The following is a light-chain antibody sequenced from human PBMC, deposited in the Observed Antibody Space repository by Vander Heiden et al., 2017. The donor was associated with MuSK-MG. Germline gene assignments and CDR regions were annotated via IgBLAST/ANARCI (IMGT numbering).Light chain of an antibody. J-gene: IGLJ2*01. CDR3: QSSDSSLKVV. V-gene: IGLV1-40*01. CDR1: NSNIGAGYD. CDR2: GNT. Sequence: QSVLTQPPSVSGAPGQRVTISCTGSNSNIGAGYDAQWYQQVPGTAPILRIYGNTNRPSGVPDRFSDSKSGTSDSLAITGLQAEDEADYYCQSSDSSLKVVFGGGTKLTVL.